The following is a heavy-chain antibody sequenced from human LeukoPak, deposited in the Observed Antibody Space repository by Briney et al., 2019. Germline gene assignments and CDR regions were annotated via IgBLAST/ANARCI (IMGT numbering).Heavy chain of an antibody. CDR1: GFNFSDFY. CDR2: IILSGSTI. J-gene: IGHJ4*02. D-gene: IGHD2-2*01. V-gene: IGHV3-11*01. CDR3: AREASCSSTTCYFDY. Sequence: GGSLRLSCAASGFNFSDFYMSWIRQAPGKGLEWLSSIILSGSTITYAASVKGRVTVSRDNAKTSLFLQMNSLRADDTAVYYCAREASCSSTTCYFDYWGQGTLVTVSS.